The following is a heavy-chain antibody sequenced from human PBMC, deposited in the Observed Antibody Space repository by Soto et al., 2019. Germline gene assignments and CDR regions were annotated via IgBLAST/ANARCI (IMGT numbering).Heavy chain of an antibody. J-gene: IGHJ6*02. CDR3: ARDNYCITTSCYYGMDV. CDR1: GGSVSSGTYY. V-gene: IGHV4-61*01. Sequence: SLTCTVSGGSVSSGTYYWSWVRQPPGKGLEWIGYIHYSGSPNYNPSLKTRVTISVDTSKNQFSLRLSSVTAADTAVYYCARDNYCITTSCYYGMDVWGQGTTVTVSS. CDR2: IHYSGSP. D-gene: IGHD2-2*01.